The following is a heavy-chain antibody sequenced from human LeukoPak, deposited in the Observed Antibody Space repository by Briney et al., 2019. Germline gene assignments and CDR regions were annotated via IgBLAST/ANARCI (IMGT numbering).Heavy chain of an antibody. V-gene: IGHV3-7*01. CDR1: GFTFSSYW. J-gene: IGHJ4*02. CDR2: IKQDGSEK. CDR3: ARRRYYDSSGYTFDY. D-gene: IGHD3-22*01. Sequence: GGSLRLSCAASGFTFSSYWMSWVRQSPGKALEWVSNIKQDGSEKYYVDSVKGRFTISRDNAKNSLYLQMNSLRAEDTAVYYCARRRYYDSSGYTFDYWGQGTLVTVSS.